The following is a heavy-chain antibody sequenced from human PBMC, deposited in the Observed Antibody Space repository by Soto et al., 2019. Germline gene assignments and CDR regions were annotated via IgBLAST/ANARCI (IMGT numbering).Heavy chain of an antibody. D-gene: IGHD2-2*02. J-gene: IGHJ6*03. CDR3: ARGVRADIVVVPAAIAPTYYYYYMDV. Sequence: ASVKVSCKASGYTFTSYDINWVRQATGQGLEWMGWMNPNSGNTGYAQKFQGRVTMTRNTSISTAYMELSSLRSEDTAVYYCARGVRADIVVVPAAIAPTYYYYYMDVWGKGTTVTAP. CDR1: GYTFTSYD. V-gene: IGHV1-8*01. CDR2: MNPNSGNT.